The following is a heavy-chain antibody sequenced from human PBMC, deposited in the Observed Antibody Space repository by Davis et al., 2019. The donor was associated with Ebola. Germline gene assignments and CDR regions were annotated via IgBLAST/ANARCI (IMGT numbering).Heavy chain of an antibody. CDR1: GFTFSDYA. D-gene: IGHD2-21*01. CDR2: INSSAKNI. CDR3: AREAPFCGGDCLDY. J-gene: IGHJ4*02. V-gene: IGHV3-48*03. Sequence: GESLKISCAASGFTFSDYALNWVRQAPGKGLEWLSYINSSAKNIYYADSVKGRFTISRDNAKNSLFLQMNSLRAEDTAVYYCAREAPFCGGDCLDYWGQGTLVTVSS.